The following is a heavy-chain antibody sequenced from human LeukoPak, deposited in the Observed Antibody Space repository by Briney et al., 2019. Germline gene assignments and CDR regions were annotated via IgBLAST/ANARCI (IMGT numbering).Heavy chain of an antibody. CDR3: AKTSMGLTRAVAGTEY. D-gene: IGHD6-19*01. J-gene: IGHJ4*02. V-gene: IGHV3-23*01. CDR2: ISGSGGST. CDR1: GFTFSSYG. Sequence: RPGGSLRLSCAASGFTFSSYGMSWVRQAPGKGLEWVSAISGSGGSTYYADSVKGRFTISRDNSKNTLYLQMNSLRAEDTAVYYCAKTSMGLTRAVAGTEYWGQGTLVTVSS.